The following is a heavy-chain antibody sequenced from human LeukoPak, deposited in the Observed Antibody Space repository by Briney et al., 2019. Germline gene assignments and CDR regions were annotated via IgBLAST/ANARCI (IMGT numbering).Heavy chain of an antibody. CDR3: AKSHPTAYSSSWFEP. CDR1: GFTVSSNY. CDR2: IYSAGST. V-gene: IGHV3-53*01. J-gene: IGHJ5*02. Sequence: GGSLRLSCAASGFTVSSNYISWVRQAPEKGLKRASIIYSAGSTYYADSVKGRFTISRDNSKNTLYLQMNSLRAEDTAVYYCAKSHPTAYSSSWFEPWGEGALVTVSS. D-gene: IGHD6-13*01.